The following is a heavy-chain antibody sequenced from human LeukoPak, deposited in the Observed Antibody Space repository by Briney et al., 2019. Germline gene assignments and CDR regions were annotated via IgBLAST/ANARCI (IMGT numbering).Heavy chain of an antibody. CDR1: GFTFSSYW. Sequence: PGGSLRLSCAASGFTFSSYWMSWVRQAPGKGLEWVAVISYDGSNKYYADSVKGRFTISRDNSKNTLYLQMNSLRAEDTAVYYCAKGGSIAAAGTVIDYWGQGTLVTVSS. J-gene: IGHJ4*02. D-gene: IGHD6-13*01. CDR2: ISYDGSNK. CDR3: AKGGSIAAAGTVIDY. V-gene: IGHV3-30*18.